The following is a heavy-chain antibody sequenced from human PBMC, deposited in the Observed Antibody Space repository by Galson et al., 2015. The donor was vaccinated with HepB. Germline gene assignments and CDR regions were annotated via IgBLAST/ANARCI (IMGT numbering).Heavy chain of an antibody. V-gene: IGHV3-23*01. D-gene: IGHD2-15*01. CDR3: AKDDCSGRPCLLLNYFDY. CDR2: ISNNGDRT. Sequence: SLRLSCAASGFTFSTYAMSWVRQAAGKGLEWVSSISNNGDRTYYADSVRGRFTISRDNSQNMVYVQMNSLRAEDSAVYYYAKDDCSGRPCLLLNYFDYWGQGALVTVSS. J-gene: IGHJ4*02. CDR1: GFTFSTYA.